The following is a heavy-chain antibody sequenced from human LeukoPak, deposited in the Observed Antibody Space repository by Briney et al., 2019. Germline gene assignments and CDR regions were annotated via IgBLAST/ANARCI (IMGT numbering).Heavy chain of an antibody. CDR2: IWYDGSNK. CDR3: ARAEAVADAFDI. V-gene: IGHV3-33*01. CDR1: GFTFSSYG. J-gene: IGHJ3*02. Sequence: PGRSLRLSCAASGFTFSSYGMHWVRQAPGKGLEGVAVIWYDGSNKYYADSVKGRFTISRDNSKNTLYLQMNSLRAEDTAVYYCARAEAVADAFDIWGQGTMVTVSS. D-gene: IGHD6-19*01.